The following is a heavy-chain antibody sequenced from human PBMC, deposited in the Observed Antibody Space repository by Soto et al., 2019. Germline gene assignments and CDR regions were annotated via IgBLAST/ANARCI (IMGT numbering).Heavy chain of an antibody. V-gene: IGHV1-18*01. CDR3: ERESGGILTQLLMFDF. CDR2: ISAYSGDP. CDR1: GYNFTRYG. D-gene: IGHD3-9*01. Sequence: QVQLVQSAAEVKPPGASVKVSCKASGYNFTRYGFSWVRQAPGQGLEWMGWISAYSGDPNYAQKFQGRVSMTTDTSTSTAYMELRSLRSDDTAVYYCERESGGILTQLLMFDFWGQGTLVTVSS. J-gene: IGHJ4*02.